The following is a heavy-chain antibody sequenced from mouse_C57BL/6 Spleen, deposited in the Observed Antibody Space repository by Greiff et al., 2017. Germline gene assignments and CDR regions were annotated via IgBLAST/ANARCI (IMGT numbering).Heavy chain of an antibody. CDR2: ISSGSSTI. J-gene: IGHJ2*01. D-gene: IGHD1-1*01. CDR3: ATLYYYGSSYGYFDY. V-gene: IGHV5-17*01. Sequence: VQLQQSGGGLVKPGGSLKLSCAASGFTFSDYGMHWVRQAPEKGLEWVAYISSGSSTIYYADTVKGRFTISRDNAKNTLFLQMTSLRSEDTAMYYCATLYYYGSSYGYFDYWGQGTTLTVSS. CDR1: GFTFSDYG.